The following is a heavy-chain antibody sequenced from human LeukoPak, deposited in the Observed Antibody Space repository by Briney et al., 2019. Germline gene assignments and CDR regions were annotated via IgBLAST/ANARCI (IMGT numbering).Heavy chain of an antibody. CDR3: ARGGLSIMGY. CDR1: GFTFSSFG. CDR2: IWYDGSND. Sequence: GRSLRLSCGASGFTFSSFGMYWVRQAPGKGLEWVAVIWYDGSNDDYADSVKGRFTISRDNSKNTLYLQMNSLRAEDTAVYFCARGGLSIMGYWGQGTLVTVSS. D-gene: IGHD2/OR15-2a*01. J-gene: IGHJ4*02. V-gene: IGHV3-33*01.